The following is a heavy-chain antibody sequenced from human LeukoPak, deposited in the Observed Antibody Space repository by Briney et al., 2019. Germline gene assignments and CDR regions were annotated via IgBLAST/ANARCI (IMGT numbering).Heavy chain of an antibody. CDR3: AXVAEGYGSSWYPLTGYFDY. J-gene: IGHJ4*02. D-gene: IGHD6-13*01. CDR1: XXSIXXXXXX. CDR2: XXXXXXT. Sequence: SETLSLTCTXSXXSIXXXXXXXXXXXXPXXXXLXXTXXXXXXXXTYXXPSLKSRVTISVDTSKNQFSLKLSSVTAADTAVYYCAXVAEGYGSSWYPLTGYFDYWGQGTLVTVSS. V-gene: IGHV4-31*03.